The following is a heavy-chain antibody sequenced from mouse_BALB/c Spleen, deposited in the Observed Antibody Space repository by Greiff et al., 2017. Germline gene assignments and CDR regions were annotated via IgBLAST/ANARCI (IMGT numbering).Heavy chain of an antibody. CDR1: GFSLTGYG. Sequence: QVQLQQSGPGLVAPSQSLSITCTVSGFSLTGYGVNWVRQPPGKGLEWLGMIWGDGSTDYNSALKSRLSISKDNSKSQVFLKMNSLQTDDTARYYCAREDYRYEAWFAYWGQGTLVTVSA. J-gene: IGHJ3*01. V-gene: IGHV2-6-7*01. D-gene: IGHD2-14*01. CDR2: IWGDGST. CDR3: AREDYRYEAWFAY.